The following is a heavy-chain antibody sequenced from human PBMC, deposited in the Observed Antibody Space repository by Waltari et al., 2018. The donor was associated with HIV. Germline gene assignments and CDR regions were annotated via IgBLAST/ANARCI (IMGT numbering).Heavy chain of an antibody. CDR2: IYKGGST. V-gene: IGHV3-53*02. D-gene: IGHD6-19*01. Sequence: EVQLVETGGGLIQPGGSLRLSCAVSGVNVMTNYMNWVRQAPGKGLEWVSVIYKGGSTYYAESVKGRFTISRYSSKNTLYLQMNSLKAEDTAVYYCARDAPYSSGWWDFDSWGQGTLVTVSS. J-gene: IGHJ4*02. CDR1: GVNVMTNY. CDR3: ARDAPYSSGWWDFDS.